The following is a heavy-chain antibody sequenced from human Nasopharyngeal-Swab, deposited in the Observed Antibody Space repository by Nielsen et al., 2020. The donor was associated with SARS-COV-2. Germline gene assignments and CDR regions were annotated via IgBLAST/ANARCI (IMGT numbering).Heavy chain of an antibody. J-gene: IGHJ4*02. CDR1: GGSMNDNY. CDR3: VRERYGDSFFEY. CDR2: IYSSGTP. V-gene: IGHV4-59*01. Sequence: SETLSLTCTVSGGSMNDNYFSCLRQPSGKGLEWIGYIYSSGTPNYNPSFKSRVTMSVDTSKNQFSLKLSSVTAADTAVYYCVRERYGDSFFEYWDQGTRVTVSS. D-gene: IGHD2-21*02.